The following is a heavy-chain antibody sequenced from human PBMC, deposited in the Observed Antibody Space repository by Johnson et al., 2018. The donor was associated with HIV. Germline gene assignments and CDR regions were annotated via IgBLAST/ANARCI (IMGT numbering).Heavy chain of an antibody. D-gene: IGHD4-17*01. CDR2: ISSSGSTI. CDR3: ARDSTPWGDDYVDYAFDI. J-gene: IGHJ3*02. Sequence: QVQLVESGGGLAKPAWSPRLSCAASQFTFSTYYMSWIRQAPGKGLEWVSYISSSGSTIYYADSVKGRFTISRDNAKNSLFLQMNSLRAEDTAVYYCARDSTPWGDDYVDYAFDIWGQGTVVTVSS. CDR1: QFTFSTYY. V-gene: IGHV3-11*04.